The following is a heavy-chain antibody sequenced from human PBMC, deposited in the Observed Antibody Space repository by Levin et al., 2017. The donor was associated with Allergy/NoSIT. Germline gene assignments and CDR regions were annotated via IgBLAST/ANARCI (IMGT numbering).Heavy chain of an antibody. D-gene: IGHD1-26*01. J-gene: IGHJ6*02. V-gene: IGHV1-24*01. CDR2: FDPEDGET. CDR3: ATAIGEPDYYYYGMDV. CDR1: GYTLTELS. Sequence: GGSLRLSCKVSGYTLTELSMHWVRQAPGKGLEWMGGFDPEDGETIYAQKFQGRVTMTEDTSTDTAYMELSSLRSEDTAVYYCATAIGEPDYYYYGMDVWGQGTTVTVSS.